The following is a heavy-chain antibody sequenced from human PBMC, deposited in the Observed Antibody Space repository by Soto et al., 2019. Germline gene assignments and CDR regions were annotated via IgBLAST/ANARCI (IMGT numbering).Heavy chain of an antibody. J-gene: IGHJ4*02. D-gene: IGHD2-21*02. CDR2: IIPIFGIP. V-gene: IGHV1-69*12. CDR3: ARSDYCGANCYAFLDY. CDR1: GGTFRNYA. Sequence: QVQLVQSGADVKKPGSSVRVSCKASGGTFRNYAISWVRQAPGQGLEWIGGIIPIFGIPNYAQKFQGRLTSIADESLSTAYVELSSLRSEDTAVYYCARSDYCGANCYAFLDYWGQGTLVTVSS.